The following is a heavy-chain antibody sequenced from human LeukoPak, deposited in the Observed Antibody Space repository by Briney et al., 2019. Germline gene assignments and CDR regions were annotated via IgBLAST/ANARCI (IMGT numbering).Heavy chain of an antibody. CDR3: ARGVDCSGGSCYRYNWFDP. CDR1: GFTFDDYG. D-gene: IGHD2-15*01. V-gene: IGHV3-20*04. J-gene: IGHJ5*02. Sequence: GGSLRLSCAASGFTFDDYGMSWVRQGPGKGLEGVSGINWNGGSTGYADSVKGRFTISRDNAKNSLYLQMNSLRAEDTALYYCARGVDCSGGSCYRYNWFDPWGQGTLVTVSS. CDR2: INWNGGST.